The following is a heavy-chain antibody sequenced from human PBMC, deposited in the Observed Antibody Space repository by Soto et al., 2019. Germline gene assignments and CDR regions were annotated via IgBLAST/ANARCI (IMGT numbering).Heavy chain of an antibody. Sequence: PWGSLRLSCAASGFTFSDYYMSWIRQAPGKGLEWVSYISSSSSYTNYADSVKGRFTISRDNAKNSLYLQMNSLRAEDTAVYYCARDLVFSRPFDYWGQGTLVTVSS. CDR2: ISSSSSYT. V-gene: IGHV3-11*05. J-gene: IGHJ4*02. D-gene: IGHD3-3*02. CDR1: GFTFSDYY. CDR3: ARDLVFSRPFDY.